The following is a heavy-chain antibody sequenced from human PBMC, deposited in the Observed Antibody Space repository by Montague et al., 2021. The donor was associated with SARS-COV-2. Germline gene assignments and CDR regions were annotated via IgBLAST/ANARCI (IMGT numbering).Heavy chain of an antibody. CDR3: ARDLNEYSSSGGFDY. D-gene: IGHD6-6*01. V-gene: IGHV4-39*07. J-gene: IGHJ4*02. CDR1: GVSISSSSYY. CDR2: IYYSGST. Sequence: SETLSLTCTVSGVSISSSSYYWGWIRQPPGKGLEWIGSIYYSGSTYYNPSLKSRVTISVDTSKNQFSLKLSSVTAADTAVYYCARDLNEYSSSGGFDYWGQGTLVTVSS.